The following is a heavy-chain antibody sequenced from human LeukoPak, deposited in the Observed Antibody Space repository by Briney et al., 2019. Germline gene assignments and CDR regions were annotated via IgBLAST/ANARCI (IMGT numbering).Heavy chain of an antibody. D-gene: IGHD3-22*01. V-gene: IGHV3-23*01. J-gene: IGHJ5*02. CDR2: ISGSGGST. CDR3: ARDDYYDSSGYNH. Sequence: GGSLRLSCAASGFTFSSYAMSWVRQAPGKGLEWVSAISGSGGSTYYADSVKGRFTISRDNSKNTLYLQMNSLRDEDTAVYYCARDDYYDSSGYNHWGQGTLVTVSS. CDR1: GFTFSSYA.